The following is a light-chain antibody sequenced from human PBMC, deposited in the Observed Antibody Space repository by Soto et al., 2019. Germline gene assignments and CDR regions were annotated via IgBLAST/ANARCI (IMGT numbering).Light chain of an antibody. CDR3: PVWAITTDHDV. Sequence: SYELTQPPSVSVAPEKTARLTCGGDNIGSKRVHWYRQKPGQAPVVVIYYDSDRPSGIPERFSGSNSGNTATLTINRVEAGDEDDYYCPVWAITTDHDVFGTGTKVTVL. V-gene: IGLV3-21*04. J-gene: IGLJ1*01. CDR1: NIGSKR. CDR2: YDS.